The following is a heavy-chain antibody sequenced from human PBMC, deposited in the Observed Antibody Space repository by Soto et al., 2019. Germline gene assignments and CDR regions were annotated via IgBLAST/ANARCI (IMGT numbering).Heavy chain of an antibody. CDR1: GYTFTSYY. J-gene: IGHJ6*02. CDR2: INPSGGST. CDR3: ARDCDSGVPYHHYGMDV. D-gene: IGHD2-21*01. V-gene: IGHV1-46*01. Sequence: ASVKVSCKASGYTFTSYYMHWVRQAPGQGLEWMGIINPSGGSTSYAQKFQGRVTMTRDTSTSTVYMELSSLRSEDTAVYYCARDCDSGVPYHHYGMDVWGQGTTVTVSS.